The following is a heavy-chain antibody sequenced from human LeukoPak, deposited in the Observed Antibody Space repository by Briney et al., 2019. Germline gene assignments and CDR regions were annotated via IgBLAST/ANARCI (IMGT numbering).Heavy chain of an antibody. Sequence: SGTLSLTCAVSGVSISSSEWWIWVRQPPGQGLEWIGEIHRDGRTRYNPSLKSRVTMSIDYSKNQFSLKVSSVTAADTAIYYCGKADIYFNPIDYWGPGSLVTVSS. J-gene: IGHJ4*02. CDR3: GKADIYFNPIDY. CDR2: IHRDGRT. V-gene: IGHV4-4*02. D-gene: IGHD3-9*01. CDR1: GVSISSSEW.